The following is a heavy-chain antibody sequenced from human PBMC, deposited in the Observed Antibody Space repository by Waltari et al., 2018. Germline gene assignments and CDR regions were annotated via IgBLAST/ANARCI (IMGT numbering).Heavy chain of an antibody. Sequence: QVQLQESGPGLVKPSETLSITCTVSGGSISSYYWSWIRPPPGKGLEWIGYSYYSGSTNYNPSLKSRVTISVDTSKNQFSLKLSSVTAADTAVYYCARGTHSDSSSWYIDYWGQGTLVTVSS. CDR1: GGSISSYY. J-gene: IGHJ4*02. CDR3: ARGTHSDSSSWYIDY. V-gene: IGHV4-59*01. D-gene: IGHD6-13*01. CDR2: SYYSGST.